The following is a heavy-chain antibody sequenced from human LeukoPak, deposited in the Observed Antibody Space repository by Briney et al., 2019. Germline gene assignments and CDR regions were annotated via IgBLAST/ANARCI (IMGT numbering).Heavy chain of an antibody. V-gene: IGHV3-74*01. CDR3: ARAPPSAPNWFDP. Sequence: GGSLRLSCAASGFTFSSYWMHWVRQAPGKGLVWVSRINSDGSSTSYADSVKGRFTISRYNAKNTLYLQMNSLRAEDTAVYYCARAPPSAPNWFDPWGQGTLVTVSS. CDR1: GFTFSSYW. J-gene: IGHJ5*02. D-gene: IGHD6-25*01. CDR2: INSDGSST.